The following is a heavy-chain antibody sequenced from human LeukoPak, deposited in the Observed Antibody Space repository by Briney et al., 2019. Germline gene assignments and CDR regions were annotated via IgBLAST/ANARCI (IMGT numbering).Heavy chain of an antibody. CDR3: ASASSHRTAAGGDY. CDR2: INGDGGSR. Sequence: GGSLRLSCAASGFTFSTYWMHWVRQAPGKGLVWVSRINGDGGSRNYADSVKGRFTISRDNAENTLYLQMSSLRVEDTAVHYCASASSHRTAAGGDYWGQGTLVTVST. CDR1: GFTFSTYW. V-gene: IGHV3-74*01. D-gene: IGHD6-13*01. J-gene: IGHJ4*02.